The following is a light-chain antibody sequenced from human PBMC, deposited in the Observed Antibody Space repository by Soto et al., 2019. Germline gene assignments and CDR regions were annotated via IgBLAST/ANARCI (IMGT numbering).Light chain of an antibody. Sequence: QSALTQPASVSGSPGQSITISCTGTSSDVGGYNYVSWYQQHPGKAPKLMIYDVTNRPSGVSNRFSGSKSGNTASLTISGRQAEDEADYYCSSYTSSSTPLVFGGGTQLTVL. V-gene: IGLV2-14*01. CDR1: SSDVGGYNY. J-gene: IGLJ3*02. CDR3: SSYTSSSTPLV. CDR2: DVT.